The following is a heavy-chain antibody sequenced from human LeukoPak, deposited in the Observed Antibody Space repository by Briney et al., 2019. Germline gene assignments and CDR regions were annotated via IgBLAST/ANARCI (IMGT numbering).Heavy chain of an antibody. CDR3: AKSLSSRGLIIPKTGRSFDY. J-gene: IGHJ4*02. Sequence: GGSLRLSCAASGFTFSSYEMNWVRQAPGKGLEWVAFIWSDGSKRYYADSARGRLTISRDNSKNTLYLHMNSLRPEDTAVYYCAKSLSSRGLIIPKTGRSFDYWGQGNLVTVSS. CDR1: GFTFSSYE. D-gene: IGHD3-10*01. CDR2: IWSDGSKR. V-gene: IGHV3-30*02.